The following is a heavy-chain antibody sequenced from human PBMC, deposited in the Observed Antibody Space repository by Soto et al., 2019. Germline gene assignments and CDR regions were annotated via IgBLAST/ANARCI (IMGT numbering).Heavy chain of an antibody. CDR3: ARDFSGPMDY. J-gene: IGHJ4*02. D-gene: IGHD3-10*01. CDR2: IYPSGGST. V-gene: IGHV1-46*01. Sequence: QVQLLQSGAEVKKPGASVKVSCKASGYTFTNYYMHWVRQAPGQGLEWMGIIYPSGGSTRSAQKFHGSLTMTRDTSTSTVYMELSSLSSEDTAVYYCARDFSGPMDYWGRGTLVTVSS. CDR1: GYTFTNYY.